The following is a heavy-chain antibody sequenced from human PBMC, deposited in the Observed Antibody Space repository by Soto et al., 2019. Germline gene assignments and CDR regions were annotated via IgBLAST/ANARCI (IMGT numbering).Heavy chain of an antibody. D-gene: IGHD3-3*01. J-gene: IGHJ4*02. V-gene: IGHV3-74*01. Sequence: GGSLRLSCAASEFTFSSYWMHWVRQAPGKGLVWVSRINSDGSSTSYADSVKGRFTISRDNAKNSLYLQMNSLRAEDTAVYYCARDGNFWSGYYVIGNDYWGQGTLVTVS. CDR1: EFTFSSYW. CDR2: INSDGSST. CDR3: ARDGNFWSGYYVIGNDY.